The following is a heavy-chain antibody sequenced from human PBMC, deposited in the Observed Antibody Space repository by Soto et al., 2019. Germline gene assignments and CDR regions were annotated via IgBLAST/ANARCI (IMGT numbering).Heavy chain of an antibody. CDR1: GYTFTSYA. Sequence: ASVKVSCKASGYTFTSYAMHWVRQAPGQRLEWMGWINAGNGNTKYSQKFQGRVTITRDTSASTAYMELSSLRSEDTAVYYCAKERFSSSDWYYYYYGMDVWGQGTTVTVSS. CDR2: INAGNGNT. V-gene: IGHV1-3*01. J-gene: IGHJ6*02. CDR3: AKERFSSSDWYYYYYGMDV. D-gene: IGHD6-6*01.